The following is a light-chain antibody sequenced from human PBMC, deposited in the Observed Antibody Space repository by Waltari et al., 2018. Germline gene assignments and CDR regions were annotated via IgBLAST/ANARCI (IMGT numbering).Light chain of an antibody. CDR2: TAS. CDR1: ESVPDNY. CDR3: QQFGRSPIT. V-gene: IGKV3-20*01. J-gene: IGKJ5*01. Sequence: PGEGATLSCGASESVPDNYFASYQQKPGQAPMLLIYTASSRATGIPDRFSDSGSGTDFTLTITRLEPEDLAVYYCQQFGRSPITFGQGTRLDIK.